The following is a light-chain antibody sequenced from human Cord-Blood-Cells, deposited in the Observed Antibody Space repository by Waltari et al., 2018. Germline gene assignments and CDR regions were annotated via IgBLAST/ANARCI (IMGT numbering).Light chain of an antibody. V-gene: IGKV3-20*01. CDR3: QQYGSSLGT. CDR1: QSVSSSY. J-gene: IGKJ1*01. CDR2: GAS. Sequence: EIVLTQSPGTLSLSPGERATLSCRANQSVSSSYLAWYQQKPGQAPRLLIYGASSRATGIPDRFSGSGSGTDFTLTISRLEPEDFAVYYCQQYGSSLGTFGQGTKVEIE.